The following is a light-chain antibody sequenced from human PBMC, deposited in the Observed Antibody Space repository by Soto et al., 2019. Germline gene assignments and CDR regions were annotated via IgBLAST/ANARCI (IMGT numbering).Light chain of an antibody. CDR2: DAT. Sequence: EILLTQSPASLSVSPGERATLSCRASQSVSSNLAWYQQKPGQATSPLIYDATHRANGIPARFSGSGSGTDFTLTIRSLEPDDFGFYYCQQSYNWHPLTFGGGTKVDIK. V-gene: IGKV3D-11*02. J-gene: IGKJ4*01. CDR1: QSVSSN. CDR3: QQSYNWHPLT.